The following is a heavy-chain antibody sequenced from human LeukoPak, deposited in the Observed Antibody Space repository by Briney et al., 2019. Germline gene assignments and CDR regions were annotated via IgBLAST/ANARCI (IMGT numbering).Heavy chain of an antibody. CDR3: AKDIRGSTSWYGLDY. CDR2: ISWDGGST. J-gene: IGHJ4*02. Sequence: GGSLRLSCVASGFTFDDYAMHWVRQAPGKGLEWVSLISWDGGSTYYADSVKGRFTISRDNSKNSLYLQMNSLRAEDTALYSCAKDIRGSTSWYGLDYWGQGTLVTVSS. V-gene: IGHV3-43D*03. CDR1: GFTFDDYA. D-gene: IGHD6-13*01.